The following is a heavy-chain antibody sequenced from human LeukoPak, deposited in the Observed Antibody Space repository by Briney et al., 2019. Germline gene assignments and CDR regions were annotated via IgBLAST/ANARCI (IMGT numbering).Heavy chain of an antibody. Sequence: SETLSLTCTVSGGSISSSSYYWGWIRQPPGKGLEWIGSIYYSGSTYYNPSLKSRVTISVDTSKNQFSLKLSSVTAADTAAYYCARVALESRGSDYWGQGTLVTVSS. J-gene: IGHJ4*02. CDR3: ARVALESRGSDY. CDR1: GGSISSSSYY. CDR2: IYYSGST. V-gene: IGHV4-39*07. D-gene: IGHD3-3*01.